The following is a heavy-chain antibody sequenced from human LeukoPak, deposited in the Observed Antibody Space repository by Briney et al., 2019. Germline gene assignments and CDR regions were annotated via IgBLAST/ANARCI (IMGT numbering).Heavy chain of an antibody. CDR1: GFTVGGNY. D-gene: IGHD2-2*01. CDR3: ARGPPACSTNCYGYLDH. J-gene: IGHJ5*02. V-gene: IGHV3-53*01. CDR2: IYSGGDT. Sequence: PGGSLRLSCAASGFTVGGNYMSWVRQAPGKGLEWISLIYSGGDTYYPDSVRGRFTISRDNSKNTLYLQMNSLRAEDTAVYYCARGPPACSTNCYGYLDHWGQGTLVTVSS.